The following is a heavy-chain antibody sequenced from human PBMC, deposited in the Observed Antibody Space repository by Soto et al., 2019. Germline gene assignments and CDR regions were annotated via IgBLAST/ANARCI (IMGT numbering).Heavy chain of an antibody. CDR1: GFSLSTSGVG. CDR3: AHRGLLGAYFDS. D-gene: IGHD3-3*02. CDR2: IYWDDDK. Sequence: QITLKESGPPLVKPTQTLTLTCTFSGFSLSTSGVGVGWIRQPPGKALEWLALIYWDDDKRYSPSLRSRLTITKDTSKNQVVLTMTNMDPVDTATYYCAHRGLLGAYFDSWGQGFLVTVSS. J-gene: IGHJ4*02. V-gene: IGHV2-5*02.